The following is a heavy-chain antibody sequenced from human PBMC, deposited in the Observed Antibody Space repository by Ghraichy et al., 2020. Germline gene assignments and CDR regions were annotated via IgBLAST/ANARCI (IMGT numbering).Heavy chain of an antibody. CDR1: GGSISSYY. J-gene: IGHJ4*02. Sequence: SETLSLTCTVSGGSISSYYWSWIRQPPGKGLEWIGYIYYSGSTNYNPSLKSRVTISVDTSKNQFSLKLSSVTAADTAVYYCARGFFPGYDFWSGYYPVAFFDYWGQGTLVTVSS. D-gene: IGHD3-3*01. CDR2: IYYSGST. V-gene: IGHV4-59*01. CDR3: ARGFFPGYDFWSGYYPVAFFDY.